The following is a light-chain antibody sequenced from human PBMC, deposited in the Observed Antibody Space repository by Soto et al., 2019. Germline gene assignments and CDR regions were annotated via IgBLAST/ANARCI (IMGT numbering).Light chain of an antibody. V-gene: IGLV2-14*01. CDR3: TSYRSIDSVL. CDR2: EVA. J-gene: IGLJ2*01. CDR1: SSDVGTYNY. Sequence: QSALTQPASVSGSPGQSITISCTGTSSDVGTYNYVSWYQQNPGKAPKLMIYEVANRPSGVSTRFSGSKSGNTATLTISGLQAEDEADYYCTSYRSIDSVLFGGGTKLTVL.